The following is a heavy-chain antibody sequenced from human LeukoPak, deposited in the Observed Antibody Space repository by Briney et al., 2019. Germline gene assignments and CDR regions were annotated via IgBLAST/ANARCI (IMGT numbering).Heavy chain of an antibody. V-gene: IGHV3-73*01. J-gene: IGHJ3*02. CDR1: GFTFSGSA. CDR3: TRLAGGDAFDI. D-gene: IGHD2-15*01. Sequence: GGSLRLSCAASGFTFSGSAMHWVRQAPGKGLEWVGRIRSKANGYTTAYGASVKGRFTISRDDLKRTTYVQMKSLKIEDTAVYYCTRLAGGDAFDIWGQGQWSPSLQ. CDR2: IRSKANGYTT.